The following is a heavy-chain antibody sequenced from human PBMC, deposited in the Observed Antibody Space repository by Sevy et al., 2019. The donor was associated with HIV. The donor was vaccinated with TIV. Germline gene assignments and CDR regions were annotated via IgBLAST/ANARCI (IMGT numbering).Heavy chain of an antibody. CDR3: TRDNPFGTY. CDR1: GFTFSSYW. D-gene: IGHD1-1*01. V-gene: IGHV3-7*01. CDR2: IKQDGSEK. J-gene: IGHJ4*02. Sequence: GGSLRLSCAGSGFTFSSYWMTWVRQAPGKGLEWVANIKQDGSEKYYVDSVKGRFTISRDNAKNSLYLQMNSLRAEDTDVYYCTRDNPFGTYWGQGTLVTVSS.